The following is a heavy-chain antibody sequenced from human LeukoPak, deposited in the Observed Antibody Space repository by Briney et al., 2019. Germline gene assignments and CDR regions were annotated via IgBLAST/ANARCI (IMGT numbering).Heavy chain of an antibody. CDR3: ARDRGSSWEF. J-gene: IGHJ4*02. D-gene: IGHD6-13*01. CDR2: IYSNGSP. CDR1: GGSMGGYY. V-gene: IGHV4-4*07. Sequence: SETLSLTCTVSGGSMGGYYWSWIRQPAGKRLEWIGRIYSNGSPTYNPSLQSRITMAIDTSRNQFSLRMTSMTAADAAVYFCARDRGSSWEFWGRGTLVTVSS.